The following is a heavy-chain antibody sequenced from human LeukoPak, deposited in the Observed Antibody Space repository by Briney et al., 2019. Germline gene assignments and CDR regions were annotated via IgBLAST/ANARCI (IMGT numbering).Heavy chain of an antibody. V-gene: IGHV4-4*07. J-gene: IGHJ4*02. CDR2: IYSSGST. CDR3: ARTFQDCSSTSCYGVYDY. Sequence: SETLSLTCTVSGGSINTYYWTWIRQPAGKGLEWIGRIYSSGSTNYNPSLKSRVTISVDTSKNQFSLKLSSVTAADTAVYYCARTFQDCSSTSCYGVYDYWGQGTLVTVSS. D-gene: IGHD2-2*01. CDR1: GGSINTYY.